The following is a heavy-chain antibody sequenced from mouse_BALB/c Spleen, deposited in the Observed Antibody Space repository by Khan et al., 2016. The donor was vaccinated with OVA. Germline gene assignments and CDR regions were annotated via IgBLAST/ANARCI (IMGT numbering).Heavy chain of an antibody. CDR3: ANHGSSSAWLTY. V-gene: IGHV1-7*01. CDR2: INPSTGYT. CDR1: GYTFTSYW. J-gene: IGHJ3*01. D-gene: IGHD1-1*01. Sequence: QIQLVQSGAELAKPGASVKMSCKASGYTFTSYWMHWVKQRPGQGLEWIGHINPSTGYTEYNQRFKDKATLTADKSSSTAYMQLSSLTSEESAVYYCANHGSSSAWLTYWGQGTLVTVSA.